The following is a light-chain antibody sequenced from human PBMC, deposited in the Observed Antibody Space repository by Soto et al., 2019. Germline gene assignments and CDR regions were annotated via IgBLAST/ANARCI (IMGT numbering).Light chain of an antibody. V-gene: IGKV3-20*01. CDR3: QQYGTSPYT. J-gene: IGKJ2*01. CDR1: QSVGGVY. Sequence: EIVLTQSPGTLSLSPGERATLSCRASQSVGGVYLAWYKHRPGQAPRRLIYGPSTRATGIPNRFSGSGSGTDFTLTINRLEPEDFAVYYCQQYGTSPYTFGQGTKLEIK. CDR2: GPS.